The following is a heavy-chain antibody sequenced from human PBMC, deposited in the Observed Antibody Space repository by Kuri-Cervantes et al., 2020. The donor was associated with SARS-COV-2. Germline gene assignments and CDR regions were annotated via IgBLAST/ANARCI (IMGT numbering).Heavy chain of an antibody. D-gene: IGHD3-3*01. J-gene: IGHJ4*02. CDR2: IYYSGST. V-gene: IGHV4-39*07. CDR3: ARDPSRGVRWSGYPNYFGY. Sequence: ESLKISCTVSGGSISSSSYYWGWIRQPPGKGLEWIGSIYYSGSTYYNPSLKSRVTISVDTSKNQFSLKLSSVTAADTAVYYCARDPSRGVRWSGYPNYFGYWGQGTLVTVSS. CDR1: GGSISSSSYY.